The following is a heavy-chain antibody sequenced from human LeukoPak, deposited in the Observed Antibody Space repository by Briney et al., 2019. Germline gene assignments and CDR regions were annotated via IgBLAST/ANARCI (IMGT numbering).Heavy chain of an antibody. CDR2: IPYDGGNK. D-gene: IGHD4-17*01. Sequence: GGSLRLSCAASGFTFSSYGMHWVRQSPGKGLEWVAFIPYDGGNKYYADSVKGRFTISRDNSKNTVYQQMNSLRVEDTAVYYCAKDYDYGDYATDYWGQGTLVTVSS. V-gene: IGHV3-30*02. CDR1: GFTFSSYG. CDR3: AKDYDYGDYATDY. J-gene: IGHJ4*02.